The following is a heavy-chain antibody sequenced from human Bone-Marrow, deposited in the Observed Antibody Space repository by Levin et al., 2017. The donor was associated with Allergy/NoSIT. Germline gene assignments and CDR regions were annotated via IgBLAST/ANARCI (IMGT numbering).Heavy chain of an antibody. D-gene: IGHD3-3*01. J-gene: IGHJ5*02. CDR1: GGSISSSSYY. Sequence: PGGSLRLSCTVSGGSISSSSYYWGWIRQPPGKGLEWIGSIYYSGSTYYNPSLKSRVTISVDTSKNQFSLKLSSVTAADTAVYYCARQSLHVENFTYYDFWSGYYRGWFDPWGQGTLVTVSS. CDR2: IYYSGST. V-gene: IGHV4-39*01. CDR3: ARQSLHVENFTYYDFWSGYYRGWFDP.